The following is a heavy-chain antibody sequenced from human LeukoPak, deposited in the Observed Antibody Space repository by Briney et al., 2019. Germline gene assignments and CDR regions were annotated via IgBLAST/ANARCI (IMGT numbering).Heavy chain of an antibody. Sequence: PGRSLRLSCAASGFTFSSYAMHWVRKAPGKGLEWVAVISYDGSQKDYADSVKGRFTVSRDNSKNTLYLQMNSLRAEDTAVYYCARDPDYYDSSGYYDYWGQGTLVTVSS. J-gene: IGHJ4*02. CDR2: ISYDGSQK. D-gene: IGHD3-22*01. V-gene: IGHV3-30-3*01. CDR3: ARDPDYYDSSGYYDY. CDR1: GFTFSSYA.